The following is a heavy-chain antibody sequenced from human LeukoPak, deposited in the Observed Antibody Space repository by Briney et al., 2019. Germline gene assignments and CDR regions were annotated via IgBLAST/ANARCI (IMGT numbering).Heavy chain of an antibody. CDR2: IYYSGST. J-gene: IGHJ1*01. CDR1: GGSISSSSYY. V-gene: IGHV4-39*01. CDR3: ARAAVTTSRYFQH. D-gene: IGHD4-17*01. Sequence: PSETLSVTCTVSGGSISSSSYYWGWIRQPPGKGLEWIGSIYYSGSTYYNPSLKSRVTISVDTSKNQFSLKLGSVTAADTAVYYCARAAVTTSRYFQHWGQGTLVTVSS.